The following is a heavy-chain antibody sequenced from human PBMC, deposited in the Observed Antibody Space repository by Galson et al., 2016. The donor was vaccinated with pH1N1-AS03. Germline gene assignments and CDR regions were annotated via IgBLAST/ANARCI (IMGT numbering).Heavy chain of an antibody. J-gene: IGHJ4*02. D-gene: IGHD3-9*01. CDR2: LTTSPGDP. CDR3: ARGHMSLSGFWDS. V-gene: IGHV7-4-1*01. Sequence: SVKVSCKASGYTFTSHRIIWVRQAPGQGLECMGWLTTSPGDPTYAQGFTGRFAFSLDTSVSTAYLQIHSLKADDTAVYYCARGHMSLSGFWDSWGQGTLVTVSS. CDR1: GYTFTSHR.